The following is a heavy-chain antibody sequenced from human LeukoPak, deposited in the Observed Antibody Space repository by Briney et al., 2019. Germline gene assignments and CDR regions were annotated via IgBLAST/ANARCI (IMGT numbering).Heavy chain of an antibody. D-gene: IGHD6-13*01. V-gene: IGHV4-59*08. CDR1: GGSISSYY. J-gene: IGHJ4*02. CDR2: IYYSGST. Sequence: PSETLSLTCTVSGGSISSYYWSWIRQPPGKGLEWIGYIYYSGSTNYNPSLKSRVTISVDTSKNQFSLKLSSVTAADTAVYYCAKRSSKRSSSWGGGFGYWGQGTLVTVSS. CDR3: AKRSSKRSSSWGGGFGY.